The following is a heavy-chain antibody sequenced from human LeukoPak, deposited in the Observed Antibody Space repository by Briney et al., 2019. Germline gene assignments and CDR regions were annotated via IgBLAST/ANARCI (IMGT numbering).Heavy chain of an antibody. CDR1: GGSISSGSYY. V-gene: IGHV4-61*01. D-gene: IGHD6-6*01. CDR3: AREDVGAARFDY. Sequence: SETLSLTCTVSGGSISSGSYYWSWIRQPPGKGLEWIGYIYYSGSTYYNPSLKSRVTISVDRSKNQFSLKLSSVTAADTAVYYCAREDVGAARFDYWGQGTLVTVSS. J-gene: IGHJ4*02. CDR2: IYYSGST.